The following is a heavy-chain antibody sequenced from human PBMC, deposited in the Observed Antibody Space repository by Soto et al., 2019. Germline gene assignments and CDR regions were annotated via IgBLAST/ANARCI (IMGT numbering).Heavy chain of an antibody. CDR3: ARDRSQGSAGYIWSDY. D-gene: IGHD5-12*01. Sequence: PGGSLRLSCAASVFTFYNYGMTWVRQAPGKGLEWVSSISSSSAYIYYADSVKGRFTISRDNAKNSLYLLMNSLRAEDTAVYYCARDRSQGSAGYIWSDYWGQGTLVTVSS. CDR2: ISSSSAYI. J-gene: IGHJ4*02. V-gene: IGHV3-21*01. CDR1: VFTFYNYG.